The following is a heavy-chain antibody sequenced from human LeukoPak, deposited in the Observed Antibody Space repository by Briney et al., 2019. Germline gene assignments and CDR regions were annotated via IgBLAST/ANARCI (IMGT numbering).Heavy chain of an antibody. CDR3: ASHGLRWSLGPFDY. CDR1: GYTFTSYY. CDR2: INPNSGGT. V-gene: IGHV1-2*02. D-gene: IGHD4-23*01. J-gene: IGHJ4*02. Sequence: ASVKVSCKASGYTFTSYYMHWVRQAPGQGLEWMGWINPNSGGTNYAQKFQGRVTMTRDTSISTAYTELSRLRSDDTAVYYCASHGLRWSLGPFDYWGQGTLVTVSS.